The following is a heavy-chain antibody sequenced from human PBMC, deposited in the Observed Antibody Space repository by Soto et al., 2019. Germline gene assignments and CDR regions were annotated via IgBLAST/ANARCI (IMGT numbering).Heavy chain of an antibody. CDR3: AGSIAVAGSQRRRYYFDY. Sequence: EVQLLESGGGLVQPGGSLRLSCAASGFTFSSYAMSWVRQAPGKGLEWVSAISGSGGSTYYADSVKGRFTISRDNSKNTLYLQMNSLRAEDTAVYYCAGSIAVAGSQRRRYYFDYWGQGTLVTVSS. D-gene: IGHD6-19*01. CDR2: ISGSGGST. V-gene: IGHV3-23*01. CDR1: GFTFSSYA. J-gene: IGHJ4*02.